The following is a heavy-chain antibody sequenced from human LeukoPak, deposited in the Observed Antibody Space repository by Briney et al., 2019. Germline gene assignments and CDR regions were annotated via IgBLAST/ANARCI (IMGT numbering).Heavy chain of an antibody. Sequence: SETLSLTCTVSGGSISSSTYYWGWIRQPPGKGLEWIGSIYYSGSTYYNPSLKSRVTISVDTSNNQFSLRLTSVTAADTAVYYCARGLAGVYWGQGTQVTVSS. D-gene: IGHD6-19*01. CDR2: IYYSGST. V-gene: IGHV4-39*07. CDR3: ARGLAGVY. J-gene: IGHJ4*02. CDR1: GGSISSSTYY.